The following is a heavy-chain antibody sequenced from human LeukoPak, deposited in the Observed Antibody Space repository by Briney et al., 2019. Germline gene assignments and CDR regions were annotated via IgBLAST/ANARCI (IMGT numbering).Heavy chain of an antibody. CDR2: MNPNSGNT. Sequence: ASVKVSCKASGYTFTSYDINWVRQATGQGLEWMGWMNPNSGNTGYAQKFQGRVTMTRNTSISTAYMELSSLRSEDTAVYYCARAGPPQRTYSSYVMDAWGKGTRSPSPQ. J-gene: IGHJ6*04. CDR3: ARAGPPQRTYSSYVMDA. CDR1: GYTFTSYD. V-gene: IGHV1-8*01.